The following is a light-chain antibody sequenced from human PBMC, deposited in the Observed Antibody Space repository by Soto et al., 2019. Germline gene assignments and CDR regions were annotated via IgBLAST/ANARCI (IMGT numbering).Light chain of an antibody. V-gene: IGKV1-5*01. CDR3: QQCYMGWT. CDR1: QSISRS. CDR2: DAS. J-gene: IGKJ1*01. Sequence: DIQMTQSPSTLSASVVDRVTITFRASQSISRSLAWYQHQPGKAPKLLIYDASSLESGVPSRFSGIGSGTEFTLSISSLQPEDFGTYYCQQCYMGWTFGQGTKVDIK.